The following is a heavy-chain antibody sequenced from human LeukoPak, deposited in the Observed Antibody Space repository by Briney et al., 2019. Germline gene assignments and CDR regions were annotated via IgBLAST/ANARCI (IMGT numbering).Heavy chain of an antibody. CDR3: AKEYCSSTSCYGGMDV. V-gene: IGHV3-30*18. CDR2: ISYAGSNK. D-gene: IGHD2-2*01. CDR1: GFTFSSYG. Sequence: GSLRLSCAASGFTFSSYGMHWVRQAPGKGLEWVAVISYAGSNKYYADSVKGRFTISRDNSKNTLYLQMNSLRAEDTAVYYCAKEYCSSTSCYGGMDVWGQGTTVTVSS. J-gene: IGHJ6*02.